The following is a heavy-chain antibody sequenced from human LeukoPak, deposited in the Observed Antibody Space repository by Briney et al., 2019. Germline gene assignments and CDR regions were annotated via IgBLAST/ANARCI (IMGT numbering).Heavy chain of an antibody. D-gene: IGHD5-12*01. CDR2: MNPNSGNT. CDR3: ARGPPYSGYDWDFYYYYMDV. J-gene: IGHJ6*03. V-gene: IGHV1-8*03. Sequence: GASVKVSCKASGYTFTNYDINWVRQATGQGLEWMGWMNPNSGNTGYAQKFQGRITITRNTSISTAYMELSSLRSEDTAVYYCARGPPYSGYDWDFYYYYMDVWGKGTTVTVSS. CDR1: GYTFTNYD.